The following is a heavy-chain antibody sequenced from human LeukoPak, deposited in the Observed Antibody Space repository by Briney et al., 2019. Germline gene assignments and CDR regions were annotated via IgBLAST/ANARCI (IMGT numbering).Heavy chain of an antibody. Sequence: GGSLRLSCAASGFSFTTYSMNWVRQAPGKGLEWVSTISSSSSYIYYADSVKGRFTISRDNAKNSLYLQMNSLRADDTAVYYCARGLVVPTADLDYWGQGTLVTDSS. D-gene: IGHD2-2*01. CDR3: ARGLVVPTADLDY. J-gene: IGHJ4*02. CDR2: ISSSSSYI. V-gene: IGHV3-21*01. CDR1: GFSFTTYS.